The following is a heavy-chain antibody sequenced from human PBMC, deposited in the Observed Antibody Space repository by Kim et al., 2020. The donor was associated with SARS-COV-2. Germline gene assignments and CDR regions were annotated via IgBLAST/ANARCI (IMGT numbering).Heavy chain of an antibody. D-gene: IGHD3-10*01. V-gene: IGHV3-23*01. CDR3: AKEVRMTQQTSGGDFFDY. CDR2: ISGGGGTT. Sequence: GGSLRLSCVASGFTFTSYAMNWVRQAPGKGLEWVSGISGGGGTTYYADSVKGRFTISRDTSKNPLYLQMNSLRAEDTAVYYCAKEVRMTQQTSGGDFFDYWGQGNLVTVSS. J-gene: IGHJ4*02. CDR1: GFTFTSYA.